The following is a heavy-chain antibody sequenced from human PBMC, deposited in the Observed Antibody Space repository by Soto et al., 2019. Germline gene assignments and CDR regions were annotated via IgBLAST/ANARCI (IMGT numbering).Heavy chain of an antibody. J-gene: IGHJ4*02. CDR2: MAYDGSNK. CDR3: ARDGDDSGWSGPAY. V-gene: IGHV3-30-3*01. Sequence: QEQLVESGGGVVQPGRSLRLSCAASGFSFSTSAMHWVRQPPGKGLECVAVMAYDGSNKFYADSVKGRFTISRDNSRNTLYLQMNSLKPEDTAVYYCARDGDDSGWSGPAYWGQGTRVSVS. D-gene: IGHD6-19*01. CDR1: GFSFSTSA.